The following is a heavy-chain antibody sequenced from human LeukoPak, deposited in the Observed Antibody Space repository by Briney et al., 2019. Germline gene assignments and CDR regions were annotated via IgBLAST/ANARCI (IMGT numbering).Heavy chain of an antibody. V-gene: IGHV1-69*06. CDR1: GGTFSSYA. Sequence: SVMVSCKASGGTFSSYAISWVRQAPGQGLEWMGGIIPIFGTTNYAQKLQGRVTITADKSTSTAYMALSSLRSEDTAVSYCAKDGRQWKTYYYGSGSANAFDIWGQGTMVTVSS. J-gene: IGHJ3*02. CDR3: AKDGRQWKTYYYGSGSANAFDI. CDR2: IIPIFGTT. D-gene: IGHD3-10*01.